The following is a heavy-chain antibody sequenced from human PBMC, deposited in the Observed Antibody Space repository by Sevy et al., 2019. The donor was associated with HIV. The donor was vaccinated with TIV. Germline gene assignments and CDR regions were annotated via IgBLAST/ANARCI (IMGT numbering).Heavy chain of an antibody. J-gene: IGHJ6*03. Sequence: ASVKVSCKASGGTFGSYAFSWVRQTPGQGLEWMGGIIPIFGAANYAQKFQGRLTITADESTTTAFMELSSLRSEDTAMYYCTRVVRGSTSSFYYYYYMDVWGKGTTVSVSS. CDR2: IIPIFGAA. V-gene: IGHV1-69*13. CDR1: GGTFGSYA. CDR3: TRVVRGSTSSFYYYYYMDV. D-gene: IGHD2-2*01.